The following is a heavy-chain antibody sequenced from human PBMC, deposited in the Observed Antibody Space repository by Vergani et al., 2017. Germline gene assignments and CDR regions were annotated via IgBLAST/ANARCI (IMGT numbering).Heavy chain of an antibody. Sequence: EVQLVESGGGLVQPGGSLRLSCAASGFTFSSYWMSWVRQAPGKGLEWVANIKQDGSEKYYVDSVKGRFTISRDNAKNSLYLQMNSLRAEDTAVYYCARGLFGDYDFWSGYLDYKFDYWGQGTLVTVSS. D-gene: IGHD3-3*01. J-gene: IGHJ4*02. CDR2: IKQDGSEK. CDR1: GFTFSSYW. CDR3: ARGLFGDYDFWSGYLDYKFDY. V-gene: IGHV3-7*03.